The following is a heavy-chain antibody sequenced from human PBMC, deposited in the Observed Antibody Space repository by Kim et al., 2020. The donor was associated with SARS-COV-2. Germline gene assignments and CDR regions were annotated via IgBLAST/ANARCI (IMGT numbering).Heavy chain of an antibody. Sequence: SETLSLTCAVYGGSFSGYYWSWIRQPPGKGLEWIGEINHSGSTNYNPSLKSRVTISVDTSKNQFSLKLSSVTAADTAVYYCARAGPWGQLADYWGQGTLVTVSS. CDR1: GGSFSGYY. CDR3: ARAGPWGQLADY. D-gene: IGHD6-13*01. J-gene: IGHJ4*02. CDR2: INHSGST. V-gene: IGHV4-34*01.